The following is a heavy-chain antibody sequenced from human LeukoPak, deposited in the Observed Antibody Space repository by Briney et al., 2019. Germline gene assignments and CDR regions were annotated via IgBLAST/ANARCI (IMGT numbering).Heavy chain of an antibody. D-gene: IGHD2-15*01. J-gene: IGHJ5*02. Sequence: GGSLRLSCTASGFTFSSYSMNWVRQAPGKGLERVSSISTSSSYIYYADSVKGRFTISRDNARNSLYLQMNTLRAEDTAVYSCARGADGVSSNSRGWFDPWGQGTLVTVSS. CDR1: GFTFSSYS. CDR2: ISTSSSYI. CDR3: ARGADGVSSNSRGWFDP. V-gene: IGHV3-21*01.